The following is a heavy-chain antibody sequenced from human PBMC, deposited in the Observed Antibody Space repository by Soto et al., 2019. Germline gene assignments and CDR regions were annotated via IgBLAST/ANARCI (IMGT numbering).Heavy chain of an antibody. V-gene: IGHV2-5*02. J-gene: IGHJ6*02. D-gene: IGHD2-21*02. Sequence: QITLKDSGPTLVKPTQTLTLTCTFSAFSLSTGGVGVGWIRQPPGKALEWLALIYWDDDKRYSPSLRSRLTITKDTSKNQVVLTMTNMDPVDTATYYCIQSRCGGDCLQSYASYYYYGMDVWGQGTTVTVSS. CDR1: AFSLSTGGVG. CDR2: IYWDDDK. CDR3: IQSRCGGDCLQSYASYYYYGMDV.